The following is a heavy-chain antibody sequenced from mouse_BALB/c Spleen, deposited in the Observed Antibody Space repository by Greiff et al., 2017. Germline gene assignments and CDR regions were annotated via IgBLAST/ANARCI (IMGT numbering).Heavy chain of an antibody. Sequence: EVHLVESGGGLVKPGGSLKLSCAASGFTFSSYAMSWVRQSPEKRLEWVAEISSGGSYTYYPDTVTGRFTISRDNAKNTLYLEMSSLRSEDTAMYYCARVGRGAWFAYWGQGTLVTVSA. J-gene: IGHJ3*01. CDR3: ARVGRGAWFAY. CDR2: ISSGGSYT. V-gene: IGHV5-9-4*01. CDR1: GFTFSSYA.